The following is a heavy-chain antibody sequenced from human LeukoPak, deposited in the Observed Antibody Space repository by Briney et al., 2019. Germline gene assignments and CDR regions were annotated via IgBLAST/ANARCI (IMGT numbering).Heavy chain of an antibody. V-gene: IGHV1-69*05. Sequence: SVKVSCKASGGTFSSYAISWLRRAPGQGLEWMGGIIPIFGTANYAQKFQGRVTITTDEPTSTAYMELSSLRSEDTAVYYCASSGYCSSTSCLYYYYYYMDVWGKGTTVTVSS. CDR1: GGTFSSYA. D-gene: IGHD2-2*01. CDR2: IIPIFGTA. CDR3: ASSGYCSSTSCLYYYYYYMDV. J-gene: IGHJ6*03.